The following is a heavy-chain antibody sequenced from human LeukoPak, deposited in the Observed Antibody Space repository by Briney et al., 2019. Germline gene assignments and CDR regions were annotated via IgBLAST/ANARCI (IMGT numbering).Heavy chain of an antibody. CDR2: ISFDGSNK. J-gene: IGHJ5*02. CDR3: AKDLGPTSAGASGS. D-gene: IGHD1-26*01. Sequence: GGSLRLSCAASGFTFRSYGMHWVRQAPGKGLEWVAVISFDGSNKYSADSVKGRFTISRDNSKNTLYLQMNSLRAEDTAVYYCAKDLGPTSAGASGSWGQGILVTVSS. CDR1: GFTFRSYG. V-gene: IGHV3-30*18.